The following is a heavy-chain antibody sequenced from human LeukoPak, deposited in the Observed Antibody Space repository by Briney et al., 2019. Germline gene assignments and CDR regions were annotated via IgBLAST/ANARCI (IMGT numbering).Heavy chain of an antibody. V-gene: IGHV3-48*04. Sequence: PGGSLRLSCVASGITFSSYSMNWVRQAPGKGLEWVSYISSSGSTIYYADSVKGRFTISRDNAKNSLYLQMNSLRAEDTAVYYCARRSCSSTSCYYYYYMDVWGKGTTVTISS. D-gene: IGHD2-2*01. CDR3: ARRSCSSTSCYYYYYMDV. CDR2: ISSSGSTI. J-gene: IGHJ6*03. CDR1: GITFSSYS.